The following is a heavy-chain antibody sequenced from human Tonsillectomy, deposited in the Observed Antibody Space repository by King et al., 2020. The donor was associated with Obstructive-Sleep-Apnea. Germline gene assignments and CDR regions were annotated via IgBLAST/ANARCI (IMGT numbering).Heavy chain of an antibody. V-gene: IGHV3-23*04. CDR2: ISGSGGST. J-gene: IGHJ4*02. Sequence: VQLVESGGGLVQPGGSLRLSCAASGFTFRSYAMSWVRQAPGKGLEWVSVISGSGGSTYYADSVKGRFTISRDNSKNTLYLQMNSLRAEDTAVYYCAKGSLNEQLVGWGYFDYWGQGTLVTVSS. CDR3: AKGSLNEQLVGWGYFDY. CDR1: GFTFRSYA. D-gene: IGHD6-13*01.